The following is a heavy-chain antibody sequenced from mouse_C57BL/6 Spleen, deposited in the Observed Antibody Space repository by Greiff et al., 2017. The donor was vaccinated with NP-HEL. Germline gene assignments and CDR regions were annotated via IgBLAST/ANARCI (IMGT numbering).Heavy chain of an antibody. CDR1: GYTFTDYY. CDR3: ASLTRGDFDY. CDR2: INPNNGGT. Sequence: EVQLQQSGPELVKPGASVKISCKASGYTFTDYYMNWVKQSHGKSLEWIGDINPNNGGTSYNQKFKGKATLTVDKSSSTAYMELRSLTSEDSAVYYCASLTRGDFDYWGQGTTLTVSS. V-gene: IGHV1-26*01. D-gene: IGHD1-3*01. J-gene: IGHJ2*01.